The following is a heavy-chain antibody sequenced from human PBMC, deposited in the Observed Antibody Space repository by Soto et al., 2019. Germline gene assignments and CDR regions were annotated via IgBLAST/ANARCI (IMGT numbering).Heavy chain of an antibody. CDR1: GFTVSSNY. D-gene: IGHD3-16*02. V-gene: IGHV3-53*04. CDR3: ARESMITFGGVIRDHDAFDI. J-gene: IGHJ3*02. Sequence: GGSLRLSCAASGFTVSSNYMSWVRQAPGKGLEWVSVIYSGGSTYYADSVKGRFTISRHNSKNTLYLQMNSLRAEDTAVYYCARESMITFGGVIRDHDAFDIWGQGTMVTVSS. CDR2: IYSGGST.